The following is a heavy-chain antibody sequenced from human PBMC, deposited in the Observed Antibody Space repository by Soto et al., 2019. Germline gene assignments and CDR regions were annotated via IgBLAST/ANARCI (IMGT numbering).Heavy chain of an antibody. D-gene: IGHD3-22*01. CDR3: ARGLSDGFITYFDFYVRDV. CDR1: GGTFNRHG. J-gene: IGHJ6*02. Sequence: SVKVSCKASGGTFNRHGISWVRQAPGQGLEWMGGTIPVFGTTKYAQEFQGRVTVSVDKSTSTAYMELSSLRSEDTAVYYCARGLSDGFITYFDFYVRDVWGQGTAVTVSS. CDR2: TIPVFGTT. V-gene: IGHV1-69*06.